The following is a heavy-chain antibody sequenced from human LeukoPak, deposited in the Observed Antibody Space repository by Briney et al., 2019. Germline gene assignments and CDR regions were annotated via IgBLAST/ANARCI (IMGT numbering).Heavy chain of an antibody. D-gene: IGHD2-8*01. CDR3: ARVLHAPKFIDS. J-gene: IGHJ4*02. CDR2: VFQLQTVRS. V-gene: IGHV4-38-2*02. CDR1: GSSITSTYY. Sequence: SETLSLTCTVSGSSITSTYYWAWFQQPPGKGLEWIATVFQLQTVRSFYNKSLESRVTMSLDTSQNQFSLNLTSVTAADTALYFCARVLHAPKFIDSWGQGTLVTVSS.